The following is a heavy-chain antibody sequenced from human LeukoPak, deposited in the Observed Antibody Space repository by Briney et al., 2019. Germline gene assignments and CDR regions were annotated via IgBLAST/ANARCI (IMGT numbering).Heavy chain of an antibody. CDR3: ARVGGMTTINNAAFDI. CDR1: GGSISSYY. D-gene: IGHD5-24*01. Sequence: SETLSLTCTVSGGSISSYYWSWIRQPPGKGLEWIGYIYHSGSTNYNPSLKSRVTISIDKSKKRFSLKLISVTAADTAIYYCARVGGMTTINNAAFDIWGQGTMVTVSS. V-gene: IGHV4-59*01. CDR2: IYHSGST. J-gene: IGHJ3*02.